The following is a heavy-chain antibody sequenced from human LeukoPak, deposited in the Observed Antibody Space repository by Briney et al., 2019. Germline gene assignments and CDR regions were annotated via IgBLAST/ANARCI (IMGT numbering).Heavy chain of an antibody. CDR2: TSGSGGAT. Sequence: GGSLRLSCAASGFTFSTFGMSWVRQVPGKGLEWVSATSGSGGATYYADSAEGRFTISRDNVKNTLDLQMNSLRVEDTAVYYCASRGGTAVAGAFDYWGQGTLVTVSS. V-gene: IGHV3-23*01. J-gene: IGHJ4*02. CDR1: GFTFSTFG. CDR3: ASRGGTAVAGAFDY. D-gene: IGHD6-19*01.